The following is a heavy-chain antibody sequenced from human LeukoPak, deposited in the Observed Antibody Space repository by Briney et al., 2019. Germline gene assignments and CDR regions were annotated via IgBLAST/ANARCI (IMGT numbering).Heavy chain of an antibody. CDR2: ISSSSSYI. J-gene: IGHJ6*02. CDR1: GFTFSSYS. V-gene: IGHV3-21*01. CDR3: ARAMGGYDFWSGYGFDV. D-gene: IGHD3-3*01. Sequence: GGSLRLSCAASGFTFSSYSMNWVRQAPGKGLEWVSSISSSSSYIYYADSVKGRFTISRDNAKNSLYLQMNSLRAEDTAVYYCARAMGGYDFWSGYGFDVWGQGTTVTVSS.